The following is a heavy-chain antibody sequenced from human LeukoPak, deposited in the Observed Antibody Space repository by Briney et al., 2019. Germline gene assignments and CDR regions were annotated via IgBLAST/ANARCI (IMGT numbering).Heavy chain of an antibody. CDR1: GGYISSYY. Sequence: SETLSLTCTVSGGYISSYYWSWIRQPPGEGLEWIGYVYYTGSTNYNPSLKSRVSISVDTSKNQFSVKLSSVTAADTAVYYCARVRRITGTTDFDYWGQGTLVTVSS. D-gene: IGHD1-20*01. CDR2: VYYTGST. J-gene: IGHJ4*02. CDR3: ARVRRITGTTDFDY. V-gene: IGHV4-59*01.